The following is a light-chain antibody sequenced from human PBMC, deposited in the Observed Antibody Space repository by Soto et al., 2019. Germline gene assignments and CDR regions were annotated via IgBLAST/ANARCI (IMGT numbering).Light chain of an antibody. Sequence: DIQMTQSPSSLSASVGDRVTITCRASQSISTYLHWYQQKSGEAPKLLIYAASHLQSGVPSRFSGSGSGTHFTLTMNSVQPEDFATYYCQQGYSTQWKCCQETKVNI. CDR1: QSISTY. CDR3: QQGYSTQWK. J-gene: IGKJ1*01. CDR2: AAS. V-gene: IGKV1-39*01.